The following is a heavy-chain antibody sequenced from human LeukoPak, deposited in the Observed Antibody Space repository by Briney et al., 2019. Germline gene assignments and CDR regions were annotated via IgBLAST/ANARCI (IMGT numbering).Heavy chain of an antibody. D-gene: IGHD6-13*01. CDR3: ARDPLSAAAAFDY. Sequence: GGSLRLSCAASGFTFSDYYMSWIRQAPGKGLEWVSYISSSGSTIYYADSVKGRFTISRDNAKNSLYLQMNSLGAEDTAVYYCARDPLSAAAAFDYWGQGTLVTVSS. J-gene: IGHJ4*02. CDR2: ISSSGSTI. CDR1: GFTFSDYY. V-gene: IGHV3-11*04.